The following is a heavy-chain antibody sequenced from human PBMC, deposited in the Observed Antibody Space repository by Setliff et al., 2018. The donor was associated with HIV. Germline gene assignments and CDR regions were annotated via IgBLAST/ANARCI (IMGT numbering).Heavy chain of an antibody. D-gene: IGHD3-10*01. V-gene: IGHV5-51*01. CDR2: IYPDDSDT. J-gene: IGHJ5*02. CDR3: VRHVSSSAVFDP. CDR1: GYTFTNYW. Sequence: GESLKISCKGSGYTFTNYWIAWVRQMPGKGLEWMGIIYPDDSDTRYSPSFQGQVTISADKSISTAYLQWSSLKASDTAMYYCVRHVSSSAVFDPWGQGTLVTVSS.